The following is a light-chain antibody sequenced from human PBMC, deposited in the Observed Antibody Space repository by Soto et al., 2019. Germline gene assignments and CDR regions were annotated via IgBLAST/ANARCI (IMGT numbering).Light chain of an antibody. J-gene: IGKJ1*01. CDR2: GAS. V-gene: IGKV3-15*01. CDR1: QSVTSK. CDR3: QQYNNWPPT. Sequence: EVVLTQSPGTLSLSPVDRSTLCVLASQSVTSKLAWYQHKPGQAPRLLIYGASTRATGIPARFSGSGSGTEFTLTISSLQSEDFAVYYCQQYNNWPPTFGQGTKVDIK.